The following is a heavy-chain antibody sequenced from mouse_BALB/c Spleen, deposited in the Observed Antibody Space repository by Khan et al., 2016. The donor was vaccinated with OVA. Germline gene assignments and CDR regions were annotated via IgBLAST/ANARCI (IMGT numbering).Heavy chain of an antibody. D-gene: IGHD2-2*01. V-gene: IGHV6-6*02. CDR3: TRGYDWYFDV. Sequence: EVKLEVSGGGLVQPGRSMKLSCVASGFTFSNFWMNWVRHSPEKGLEWVAEIRLKSSIYATHYAESVKGRFTISRDDSKSSVYLQLNNLRAEDTGTYYCTRGYDWYFDVWGAGTTVTVSS. CDR2: IRLKSSIYAT. CDR1: GFTFSNFW. J-gene: IGHJ1*01.